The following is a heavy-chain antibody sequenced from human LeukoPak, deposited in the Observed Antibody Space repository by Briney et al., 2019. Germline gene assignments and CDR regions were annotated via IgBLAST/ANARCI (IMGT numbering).Heavy chain of an antibody. CDR2: LSSMGGLK. CDR3: VRDVKYYFGSGTYR. CDR1: GFTFSYFA. D-gene: IGHD3-10*01. J-gene: IGHJ4*02. V-gene: IGHV3-64*01. Sequence: GGSLRLSCAASGFTFSYFAMHWVRQAPGKGLEYVSGLSSMGGLKYYASSVQGRFTVSRDNSKNTLYLQMGSLRPEDMGVYYCVRDVKYYFGSGTYRWGQGTLVTVSS.